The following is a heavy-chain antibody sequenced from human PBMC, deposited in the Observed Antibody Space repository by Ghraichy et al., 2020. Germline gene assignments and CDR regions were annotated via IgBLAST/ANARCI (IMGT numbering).Heavy chain of an antibody. CDR3: ARFYQSYGYFDY. CDR2: IYYSGST. CDR1: GVSISSYY. V-gene: IGHV4-59*01. D-gene: IGHD3-16*01. J-gene: IGHJ4*02. Sequence: SETLSLTCTVSGVSISSYYWSWIRQPPGKGLEWIGYIYYSGSTNYNPSLKSRVTISIDTSKNQFSLKLSSVTAADTAVYYCARFYQSYGYFDYWGQGTLVTVSS.